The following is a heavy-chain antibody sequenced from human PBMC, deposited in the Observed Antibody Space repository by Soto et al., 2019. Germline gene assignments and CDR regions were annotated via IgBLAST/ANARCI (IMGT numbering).Heavy chain of an antibody. CDR2: ISYDGSNK. CDR3: ARDLRGYNFKGYFDY. V-gene: IGHV3-30-3*01. D-gene: IGHD6-25*01. CDR1: GFTFSSYA. Sequence: GGSLRLSCAASGFTFSSYAMHWVRQAPGKGREGVAVISYDGSNKYYADSVKGRFTISRDNSKNTLYLQMNSLRAEDTAVYYCARDLRGYNFKGYFDYWGQGTLVTVSS. J-gene: IGHJ4*02.